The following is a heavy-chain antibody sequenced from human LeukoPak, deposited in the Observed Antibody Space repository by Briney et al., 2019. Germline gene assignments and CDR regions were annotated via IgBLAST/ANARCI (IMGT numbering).Heavy chain of an antibody. CDR3: VRHISTNTGYFDS. J-gene: IGHJ4*02. Sequence: PSETLSLTCTVSGGSINSHSYYWGWIRQPPGKGLEWIGSVYYDGTSYSNPSLKSGVAVFVDTSRGQFSLDLSFVTAADTALYYCVRHISTNTGYFDSCGQGTLVSVSS. D-gene: IGHD5-24*01. V-gene: IGHV4-39*01. CDR1: GGSINSHSYY. CDR2: VYYDGTS.